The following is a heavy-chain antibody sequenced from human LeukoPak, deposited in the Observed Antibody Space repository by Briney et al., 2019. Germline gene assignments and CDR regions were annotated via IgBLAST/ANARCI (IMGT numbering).Heavy chain of an antibody. CDR2: VSDSGSDT. J-gene: IGHJ4*02. V-gene: IGHV3-23*01. Sequence: GGSLRLSCAASGFTFSNHGMSWVRQASGKGLEWVSAVSDSGSDTYYADSVKGRLTVSRDNSKNTLYLQMNSLRAEDTAVYYCGKRVPYRAAWAFFDKGGRGTLSPSPQ. CDR1: GFTFSNHG. D-gene: IGHD2-15*01. CDR3: GKRVPYRAAWAFFDK.